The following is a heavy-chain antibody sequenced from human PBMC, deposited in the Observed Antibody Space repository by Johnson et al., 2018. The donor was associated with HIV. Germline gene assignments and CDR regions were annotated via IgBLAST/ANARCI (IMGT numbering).Heavy chain of an antibody. V-gene: IGHV3-30*03. Sequence: VHLVESGGGVVQPGRSLRLSCAASGFTFSNYGMHWVHQAPGKGLEWVAVISYDGSNKYYADSVKGRFAISRDNAKNALYLQMTSLRAEDTAVYYCGRDSRALLWFGERGDVSDIWGQGTMVTVSS. CDR1: GFTFSNYG. J-gene: IGHJ3*02. CDR2: ISYDGSNK. D-gene: IGHD3-10*01. CDR3: GRDSRALLWFGERGDVSDI.